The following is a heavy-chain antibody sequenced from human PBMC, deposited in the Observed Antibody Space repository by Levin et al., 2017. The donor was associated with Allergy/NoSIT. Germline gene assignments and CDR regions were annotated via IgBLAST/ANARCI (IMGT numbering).Heavy chain of an antibody. V-gene: IGHV4-61*02. D-gene: IGHD2-2*01. CDR1: GDSISSRDNY. J-gene: IGHJ3*01. Sequence: SETLSLTCTVSGDSISSRDNYWTWIRQTAGKGLEYIGRIYINERTNFNPSLMTRVSISADTANNQFSLNLSSVTAADTGVYYCARVLVPSAMWAFDVWGQGTVVTVSS. CDR3: ARVLVPSAMWAFDV. CDR2: IYINERT.